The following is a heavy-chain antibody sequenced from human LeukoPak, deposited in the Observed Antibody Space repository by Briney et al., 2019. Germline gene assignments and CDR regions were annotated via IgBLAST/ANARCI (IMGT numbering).Heavy chain of an antibody. CDR3: ASTVDTAMVIDY. D-gene: IGHD5-18*01. CDR2: IYYSGST. J-gene: IGHJ4*02. Sequence: SETLSLTCTVSGGSISSYYWSWIRQPPGKGLEWIGYIYYSGSTNYNPSLKSRVTISVDTSKNQSSLKLSSVTAADTAVYYCASTVDTAMVIDYWGQGTLVTVSS. V-gene: IGHV4-59*01. CDR1: GGSISSYY.